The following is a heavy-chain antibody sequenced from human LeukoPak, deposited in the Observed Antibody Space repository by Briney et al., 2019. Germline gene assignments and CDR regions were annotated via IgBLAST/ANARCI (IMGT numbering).Heavy chain of an antibody. Sequence: ASVKVSCKASGYTFTSYYMHWVRQAPGQGLEWMGIINPSGGSTSYAQKFRGRVTMTRDTSTSTVYMELSSLRSEDTAVYYCARGVADGSGSYLRVYFDYWGQGTLVTVSS. V-gene: IGHV1-46*01. CDR1: GYTFTSYY. CDR3: ARGVADGSGSYLRVYFDY. D-gene: IGHD3-10*01. CDR2: INPSGGST. J-gene: IGHJ4*02.